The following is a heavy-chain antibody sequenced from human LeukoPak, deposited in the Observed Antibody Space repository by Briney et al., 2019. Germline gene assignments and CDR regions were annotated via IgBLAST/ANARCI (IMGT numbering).Heavy chain of an antibody. CDR3: ARDYAPDAFDI. J-gene: IGHJ3*02. Sequence: PGGSLRLSCEGSGFTFSTYAISWIRQAPGKGLEWVSIISNTGSGTYYADSVKGRFTISRDNSKNTLYLRMSSLRADDTAIYFCARDYAPDAFDIWGPGTMVTVSS. D-gene: IGHD1-14*01. CDR1: GFTFSTYA. CDR2: ISNTGSGT. V-gene: IGHV3-23*01.